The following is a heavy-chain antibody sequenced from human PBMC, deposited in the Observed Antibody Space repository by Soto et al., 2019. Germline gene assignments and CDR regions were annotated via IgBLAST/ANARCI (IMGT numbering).Heavy chain of an antibody. D-gene: IGHD6-13*01. CDR3: ATDRGDASSHHYYYGMDV. V-gene: IGHV1-24*01. CDR2: FDPEDGET. J-gene: IGHJ6*02. CDR1: GYTLTELS. Sequence: GDSVKVSCKVSGYTLTELSMHWVRQAPGKGLEWMGGFDPEDGETIYAQKFQGRVTMTEDTSTDTAYMELSSLRSEDTAVYYCATDRGDASSHHYYYGMDVWGQGTTVTVSS.